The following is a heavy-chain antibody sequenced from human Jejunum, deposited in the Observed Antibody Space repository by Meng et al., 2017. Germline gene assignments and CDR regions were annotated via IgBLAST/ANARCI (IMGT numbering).Heavy chain of an antibody. Sequence: GESLKISCAASGFTFSSHYMHWVRQAPGKGLVWVSRISGEGTSTNYADSVKGRFTISRDNAKNTLYLQMSSLRAEDTAVYYCTTKWVFDAFDVWGQGTMVTVSS. CDR1: GFTFSSHY. CDR2: ISGEGTST. V-gene: IGHV3-74*01. CDR3: TTKWVFDAFDV. D-gene: IGHD1-26*01. J-gene: IGHJ3*01.